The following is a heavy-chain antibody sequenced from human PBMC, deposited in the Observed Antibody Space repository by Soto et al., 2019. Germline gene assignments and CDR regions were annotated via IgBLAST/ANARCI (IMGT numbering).Heavy chain of an antibody. D-gene: IGHD3-16*01. CDR3: AKPWGGDGYNRGGDAFDI. CDR1: GFTFSSYG. CDR2: ISYDGSNK. V-gene: IGHV3-30*18. Sequence: QVPLVESGGGVVQPGRSLRLSCAASGFTFSSYGMHWVRQAPGKGLEWVAVISYDGSNKYYADSVKGRFTISRDNSKNTLYLQMNSLRAEDTAVYYCAKPWGGDGYNRGGDAFDIWGQGTMVTVSS. J-gene: IGHJ3*02.